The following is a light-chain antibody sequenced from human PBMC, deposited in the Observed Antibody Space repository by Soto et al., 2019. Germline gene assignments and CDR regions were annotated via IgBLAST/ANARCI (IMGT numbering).Light chain of an antibody. J-gene: IGLJ2*01. CDR1: SSNIGSNT. V-gene: IGLV1-44*01. CDR3: AAWDDSLNGVL. CDR2: SND. Sequence: QSVLTQPPSASGTPGQRVTISCSGSSSNIGSNTVNWFQQLPGTAPKLLIYSNDQRPSGVPDRFSGSKSGTSASLAISGLRSEDEAGYYCAAWDDSLNGVLFGGGTKVTVL.